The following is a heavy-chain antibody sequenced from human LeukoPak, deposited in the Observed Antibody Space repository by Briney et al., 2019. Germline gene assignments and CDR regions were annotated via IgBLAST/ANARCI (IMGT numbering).Heavy chain of an antibody. CDR3: AKDPGLVFYFDY. V-gene: IGHV3-48*03. Sequence: PGGSLRLSCVVSGLTFSDYEMNWVRQAPGKGLEWVSYISSSGSTIYYADSVKGRFTISRDNAKNSLYLQMNSLRAEDTAVYYCAKDPGLVFYFDYWGQGTLVTVSS. J-gene: IGHJ4*02. D-gene: IGHD6-19*01. CDR1: GLTFSDYE. CDR2: ISSSGSTI.